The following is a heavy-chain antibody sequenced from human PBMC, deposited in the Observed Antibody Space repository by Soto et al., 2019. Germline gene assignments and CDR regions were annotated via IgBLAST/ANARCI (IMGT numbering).Heavy chain of an antibody. D-gene: IGHD3-3*01. Sequence: QVQLQESGPGLVKPSETLSLTCTVSGGSISSYYWSWIRQPPGQGLEWIGYIYYSGSTNYNPSLKSRVTISVDTSKNQFSLKLSSVTAADTAVYYCARMGDYDFWRGGFDPWGQGTLVTVSS. CDR1: GGSISSYY. CDR2: IYYSGST. V-gene: IGHV4-59*01. J-gene: IGHJ5*02. CDR3: ARMGDYDFWRGGFDP.